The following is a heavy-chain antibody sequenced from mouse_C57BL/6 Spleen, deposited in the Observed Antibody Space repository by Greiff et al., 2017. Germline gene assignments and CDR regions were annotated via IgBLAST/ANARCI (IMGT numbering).Heavy chain of an antibody. V-gene: IGHV2-6*01. Sequence: VKLVESGPGLVAPSQSLSITCTVSGFSLTSYGVDWVRQSPGKGLEWLGVIWGVGSTNYNSALKSRLSISKDNSKSQVFLKMNSLQTDDTAMYYCARRLLRSRTAYAMDYWGQGASVTVSS. CDR1: GFSLTSYG. J-gene: IGHJ4*01. CDR3: ARRLLRSRTAYAMDY. D-gene: IGHD1-1*01. CDR2: IWGVGST.